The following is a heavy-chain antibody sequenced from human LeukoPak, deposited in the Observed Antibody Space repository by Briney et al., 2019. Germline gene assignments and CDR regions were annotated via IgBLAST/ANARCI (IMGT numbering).Heavy chain of an antibody. Sequence: PGGSLRLSCAASGFTFSSYSMNWVRQAPGKGLEWVSYISSSSSTIYYADSVKGRFTISRDNAKNSLYLQMNSLRAEDTAVYYCARALNYYDSSGYYGYWGQGTLVTVSS. J-gene: IGHJ4*02. D-gene: IGHD3-22*01. CDR2: ISSSSSTI. CDR1: GFTFSSYS. CDR3: ARALNYYDSSGYYGY. V-gene: IGHV3-48*01.